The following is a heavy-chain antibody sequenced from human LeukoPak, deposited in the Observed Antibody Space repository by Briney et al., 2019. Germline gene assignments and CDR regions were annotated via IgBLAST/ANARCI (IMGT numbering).Heavy chain of an antibody. V-gene: IGHV3-23*01. CDR3: ARRRDSSDGKDFDY. CDR2: ISGSGGNT. J-gene: IGHJ4*02. CDR1: GFTFSSYA. Sequence: GGSLRLSCAAFGFTFSSYAMSWVRQAPGKGLEWVSAISGSGGNTDCADSVKGRFTISRDNSKNTLYLQMISLRAEDTAVYYCARRRDSSDGKDFDYWGQGTLVTVSS. D-gene: IGHD3-22*01.